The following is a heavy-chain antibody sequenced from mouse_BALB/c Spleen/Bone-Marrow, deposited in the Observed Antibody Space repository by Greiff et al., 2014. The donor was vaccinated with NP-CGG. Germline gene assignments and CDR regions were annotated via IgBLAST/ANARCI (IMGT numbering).Heavy chain of an antibody. V-gene: IGHV1S81*02. CDR3: ARYATATYWFAY. CDR1: GCTFTSYW. CDR2: INPSNGRT. Sequence: QVQLKESGAELVKLGASVKLSCKASGCTFTSYWMHWVKQRPGQGLEWIGEINPSNGRTNYNEEFKSKATLTVDKSSSTAYMQLSSLTSEDSAVYYCARYATATYWFAYWGQGTLVTVSA. J-gene: IGHJ3*01. D-gene: IGHD1-2*01.